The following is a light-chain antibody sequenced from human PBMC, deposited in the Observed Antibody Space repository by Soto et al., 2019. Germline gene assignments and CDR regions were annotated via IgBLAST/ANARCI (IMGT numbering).Light chain of an antibody. CDR3: QSSGSGLSGARV. V-gene: IGLV1-40*01. J-gene: IGLJ1*01. Sequence: QAVVTQPPSVSGDPGQRVTISCTGSSSNIGAGSDVHWYQQLPGTAPKLLIYGNSNPPSGVPDRFSGSKSGTSASLAITGLQDEDEADYYCQSSGSGLSGARVFGTGTKLTVL. CDR1: SSNIGAGSD. CDR2: GNS.